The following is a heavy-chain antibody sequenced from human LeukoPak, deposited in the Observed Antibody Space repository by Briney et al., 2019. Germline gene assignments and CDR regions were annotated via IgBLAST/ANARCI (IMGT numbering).Heavy chain of an antibody. J-gene: IGHJ4*02. D-gene: IGHD1-26*01. CDR3: VRGGATGGRFEN. Sequence: GGSLRLSCAASGFDFNVQTMSWVRQAPGKGLAWVTRMKEDGSEIYYVDSVKGRFTISRDNPKNSLYVQMNSLRAEDRAVYYCVRGGATGGRFENWGQGILVTVSS. CDR1: GFDFNVQT. V-gene: IGHV3-7*01. CDR2: MKEDGSEI.